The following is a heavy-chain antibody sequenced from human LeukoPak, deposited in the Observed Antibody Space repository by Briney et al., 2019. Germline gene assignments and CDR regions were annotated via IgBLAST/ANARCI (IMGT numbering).Heavy chain of an antibody. CDR2: IYYSGST. Sequence: PSETLSLTCTVSGGSISSGDYYWSWIRQPPGEGLEWIGYIYYSGSTYYNPSLKSRVTISVDTSKNQFSLKLSSVTAADTAVYYCASEDYGDYVTYWGQGTLVTVSS. CDR1: GGSISSGDYY. D-gene: IGHD4-17*01. J-gene: IGHJ4*02. V-gene: IGHV4-30-4*01. CDR3: ASEDYGDYVTY.